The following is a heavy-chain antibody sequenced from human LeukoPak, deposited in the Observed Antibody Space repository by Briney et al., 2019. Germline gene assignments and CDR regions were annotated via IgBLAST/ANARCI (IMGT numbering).Heavy chain of an antibody. D-gene: IGHD1-14*01. J-gene: IGHJ5*02. CDR2: ITPAGDA. V-gene: IGHV3-13*04. CDR1: GFPLKSHD. Sequence: GGSLRLSWAASGFPLKSHDMDWVRQGTGEGLEWVSGITPAGDAHYSESVKGRITISREDSKNSLYLQMNSLRAEDTVVYFGARGYNRRLTYNLFDPWGQGTLVTVSS. CDR3: ARGYNRRLTYNLFDP.